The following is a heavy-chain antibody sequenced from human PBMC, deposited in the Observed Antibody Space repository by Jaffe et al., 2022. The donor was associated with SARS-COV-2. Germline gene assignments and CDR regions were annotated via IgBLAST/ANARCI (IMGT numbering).Heavy chain of an antibody. CDR2: IRSKAYGGTT. CDR1: GFTFGDYA. V-gene: IGHV3-49*05. J-gene: IGHJ4*02. D-gene: IGHD1-26*01. CDR3: ARVATGSYFAPNDY. Sequence: EVQLVESGGALVKPGRSLRLSCTASGFTFGDYAMSWFRQAPGKGLEWVGFIRSKAYGGTTEYAASVKGRFTISRDDSKSLAYLQMNSLKTEDTAVYYCARVATGSYFAPNDYWGQGTVVSVSS.